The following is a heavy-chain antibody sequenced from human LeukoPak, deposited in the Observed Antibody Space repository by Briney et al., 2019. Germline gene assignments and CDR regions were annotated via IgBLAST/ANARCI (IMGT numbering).Heavy chain of an antibody. D-gene: IGHD7-27*01. Sequence: ASVKVSCKASGYTFTSYDINWVRQATGQGLEWMGWMSPNSGITGYAQKFQGRVTMTWNTAISTAYMELSSLRSEDTAVYYCVRTPPNWGADYWGQGTLVTVSS. V-gene: IGHV1-8*02. CDR2: MSPNSGIT. CDR1: GYTFTSYD. CDR3: VRTPPNWGADY. J-gene: IGHJ4*02.